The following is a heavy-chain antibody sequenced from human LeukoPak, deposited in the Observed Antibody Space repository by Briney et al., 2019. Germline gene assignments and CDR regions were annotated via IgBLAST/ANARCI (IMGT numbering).Heavy chain of an antibody. CDR2: ISYDGSNK. CDR3: AKDHDSSGWYADYFDY. D-gene: IGHD6-19*01. Sequence: GGSLRLSCAASGFTFSSYGMYWVRQAPGKGLEWVAVISYDGSNKYYADSVKGRFTISRDNSKNTLYLQMNSLRAEDTAVYYCAKDHDSSGWYADYFDYWGQGTLVTVSS. J-gene: IGHJ4*02. V-gene: IGHV3-30*18. CDR1: GFTFSSYG.